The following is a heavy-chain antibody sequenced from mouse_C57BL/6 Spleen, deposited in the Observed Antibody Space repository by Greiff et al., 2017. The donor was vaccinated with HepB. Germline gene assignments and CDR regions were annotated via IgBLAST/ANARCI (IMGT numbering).Heavy chain of an antibody. CDR1: GFNIKDDY. CDR2: IDPENGDT. V-gene: IGHV14-4*01. Sequence: EVQLVESGAELVRPGASVKLSCTASGFNIKDDYMHWVKQRPEQGLEWIGWIDPENGDTEYASKFQGKATITADTSSNTAYLQLSSLTSEDTAVYYCTKGVYSNSAWFAYWGQGTLVTVSA. D-gene: IGHD2-5*01. CDR3: TKGVYSNSAWFAY. J-gene: IGHJ3*01.